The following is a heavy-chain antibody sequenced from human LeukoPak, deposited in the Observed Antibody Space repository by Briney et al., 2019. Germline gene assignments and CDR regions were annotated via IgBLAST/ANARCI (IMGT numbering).Heavy chain of an antibody. D-gene: IGHD1-26*01. CDR2: IYHSGST. V-gene: IGHV4-38-2*01. Sequence: SETLSLTCAVSGYSISSGYYWGWIRPPPGKGLEWIGRIYHSGSTYYNPSLKSRVTISVDTSKNQFSLKLSSVTAADTAVYYCARRDTIVGATKFDYWGQGTLVTVSS. CDR3: ARRDTIVGATKFDY. CDR1: GYSISSGYY. J-gene: IGHJ4*02.